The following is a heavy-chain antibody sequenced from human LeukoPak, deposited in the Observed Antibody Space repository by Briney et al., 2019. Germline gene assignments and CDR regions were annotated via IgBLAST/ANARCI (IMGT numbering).Heavy chain of an antibody. CDR1: GGTFSSYA. V-gene: IGHV1-69*13. Sequence: SVKVSCKASGGTFSSYAIRWVRQAPGQGLEWMGGIIPIFGTANYAQKFQGRVTITADESTSTAYMELSSLRSEDTAVYYCARVRNLVAAAGTRWSPFDYWGRGTLVTVSS. CDR3: ARVRNLVAAAGTRWSPFDY. J-gene: IGHJ4*02. CDR2: IIPIFGTA. D-gene: IGHD6-13*01.